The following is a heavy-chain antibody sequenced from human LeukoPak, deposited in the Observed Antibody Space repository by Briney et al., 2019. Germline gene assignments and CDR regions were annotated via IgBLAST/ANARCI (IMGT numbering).Heavy chain of an antibody. V-gene: IGHV4-30-2*01. Sequence: SGTLSLTCTVSGGSISSGGYYWSWIRQPPGKGLEWIGYIYHSGSTYYNPSLKSRVTISVDRSKNQFSLKLSSVTAADTAVYYCARWGPSIAALDYWGQGTLVTVSS. D-gene: IGHD6-6*01. J-gene: IGHJ4*02. CDR1: GGSISSGGYY. CDR2: IYHSGST. CDR3: ARWGPSIAALDY.